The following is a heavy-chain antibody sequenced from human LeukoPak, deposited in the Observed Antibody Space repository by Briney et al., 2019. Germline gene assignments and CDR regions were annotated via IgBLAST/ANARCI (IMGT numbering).Heavy chain of an antibody. D-gene: IGHD5-24*01. V-gene: IGHV1-69*13. CDR1: GGTFSSYA. J-gene: IGHJ4*02. CDR3: ARERDGYNFGLAFDY. Sequence: ASVKVSCKASGGTFSSYAISWVRQAPGQGLEWMGGIIPIFGTANYAQKFQGRVTITADESTSTAYMELSSLRSEVTAVYYCARERDGYNFGLAFDYWGQGTLVTVSS. CDR2: IIPIFGTA.